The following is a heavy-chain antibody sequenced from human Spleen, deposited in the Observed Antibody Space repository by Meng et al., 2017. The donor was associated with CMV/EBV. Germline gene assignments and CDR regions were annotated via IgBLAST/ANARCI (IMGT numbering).Heavy chain of an antibody. CDR1: GGSISNYY. CDR2: FSPNGNT. CDR3: ARFTRYYDILTGSGYFES. J-gene: IGHJ4*02. D-gene: IGHD3-9*01. Sequence: SETLSLTCAVSGGSISNYYLSWIRQPPGKGLEYIGYFSPNGNTNYNPSLKSRVTISVDASKNHLSLTLSSVTAADTAMYYCARFTRYYDILTGSGYFESWGQGTLVTVSS. V-gene: IGHV4-59*01.